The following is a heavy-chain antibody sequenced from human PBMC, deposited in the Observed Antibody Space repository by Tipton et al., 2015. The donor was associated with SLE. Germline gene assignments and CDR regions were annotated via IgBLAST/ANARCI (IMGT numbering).Heavy chain of an antibody. Sequence: TLSLTCTVSGGSISSYYWSWIRQPPGKGLEWIGEINHSGSTNYNPSLKSRVTISVDTSKNQFSLKLSSVTAADTAEYYCARRLTRYSGYDYFDYWGQGTLVTVSA. V-gene: IGHV4-34*01. D-gene: IGHD5-12*01. J-gene: IGHJ4*02. CDR3: ARRLTRYSGYDYFDY. CDR2: INHSGST. CDR1: GGSISSYY.